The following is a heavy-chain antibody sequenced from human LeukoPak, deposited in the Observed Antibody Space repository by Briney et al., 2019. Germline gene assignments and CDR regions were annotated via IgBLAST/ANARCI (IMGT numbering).Heavy chain of an antibody. Sequence: GGSLRLSCAASGFTFSTYWMRWVRQAPGKGLVWVSRINGDGSSSTYADSVKGRFTISRDNSNNTLCLQMDSLRADDTAVYYCAKDPWRGTVASYFDYWDQGNLVTVSS. CDR3: AKDPWRGTVASYFDY. V-gene: IGHV3-74*01. CDR1: GFTFSTYW. D-gene: IGHD4-23*01. J-gene: IGHJ4*02. CDR2: INGDGSSS.